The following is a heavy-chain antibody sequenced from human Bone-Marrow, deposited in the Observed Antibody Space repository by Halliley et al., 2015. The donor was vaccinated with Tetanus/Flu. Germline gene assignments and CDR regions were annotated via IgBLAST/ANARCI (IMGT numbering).Heavy chain of an antibody. J-gene: IGHJ4*02. CDR3: ARQSHNYGNSGYYVDS. Sequence: QLVQSGAEVKEPGESLRISCKTSGYSFNTYWIGWVRQMPGKGLEWMGIIYPGDSDTRYSPSFQGQGPISADKSSSTAYLQWSSLKASDTAFYYGARQSHNYGNSGYYVDSWGQGTLVTVSS. D-gene: IGHD3-22*01. V-gene: IGHV5-51*01. CDR2: IYPGDSDT. CDR1: GYSFNTYW.